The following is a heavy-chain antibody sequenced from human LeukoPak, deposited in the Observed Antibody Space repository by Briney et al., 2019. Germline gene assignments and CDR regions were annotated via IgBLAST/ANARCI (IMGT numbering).Heavy chain of an antibody. J-gene: IGHJ4*02. V-gene: IGHV3-23*01. CDR2: ISGSGGST. CDR3: AKDHWSGNYCSSTSCYTGGVDY. D-gene: IGHD2-2*02. Sequence: GGSLRLSCAASGFTFSSYAMSCVRQAPGKGLEWVSAISGSGGSTYYADSVKGRFTISRDNSKNTLYLQMNSLRAEDTAVYYCAKDHWSGNYCSSTSCYTGGVDYWGQGTLVTVSS. CDR1: GFTFSSYA.